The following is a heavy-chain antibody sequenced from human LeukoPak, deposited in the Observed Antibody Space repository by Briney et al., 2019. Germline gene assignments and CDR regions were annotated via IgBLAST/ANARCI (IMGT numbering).Heavy chain of an antibody. J-gene: IGHJ4*02. Sequence: GSLRLSCAASGFTFDDYGMSWVRQAPGKGLEWVSAISGSGGSTYYADSVKGRFTISRDNSKNTLYLQMNSLRAEDTAVYHCAKPKAYYDSSGYEVWGQGTLVTVSS. CDR1: GFTFDDYG. CDR3: AKPKAYYDSSGYEV. V-gene: IGHV3-23*01. CDR2: ISGSGGST. D-gene: IGHD3-22*01.